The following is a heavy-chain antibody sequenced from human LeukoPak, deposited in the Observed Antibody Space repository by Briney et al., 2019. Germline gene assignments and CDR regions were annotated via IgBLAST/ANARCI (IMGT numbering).Heavy chain of an antibody. Sequence: SETLSLTCTVSGGSIGSYYWSWIRQPPGKGLEWIGYIYYSGSTNYNPSLKSRVTISVDTSKNQFSLRLNSVTAADTAVYYCARSRAFNSGAFDPWGQGSLVTVSS. V-gene: IGHV4-59*01. CDR1: GGSIGSYY. CDR3: ARSRAFNSGAFDP. J-gene: IGHJ5*02. D-gene: IGHD1-26*01. CDR2: IYYSGST.